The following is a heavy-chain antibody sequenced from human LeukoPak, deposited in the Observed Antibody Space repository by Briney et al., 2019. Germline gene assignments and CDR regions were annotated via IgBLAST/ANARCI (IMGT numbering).Heavy chain of an antibody. CDR2: INQDGSEK. D-gene: IGHD3-22*01. CDR1: EFTFTSYW. Sequence: GGSLRLSCAASEFTFTSYWMSWVRQAPGKGLEWVANINQDGSEKYYVDSVKGRFTISRDNAKNTLYLQMNSLRAEDTAVYYCAREKQWLGYNWFDPWGQGTLVTVSS. CDR3: AREKQWLGYNWFDP. J-gene: IGHJ5*02. V-gene: IGHV3-7*01.